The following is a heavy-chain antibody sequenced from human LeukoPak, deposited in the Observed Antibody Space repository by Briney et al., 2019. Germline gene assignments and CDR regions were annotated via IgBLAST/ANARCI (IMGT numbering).Heavy chain of an antibody. J-gene: IGHJ4*02. CDR1: GGSMDTKVYY. CDR2: VYYSGSV. Sequence: PSETLSLTCTVSGGSMDTKVYYWGWIRHAPGKGLEWIGTVYYSGSVDYNPSLKSRVTISGDTSKNMYSLSLSSVTAADTALYYCARAKYYDFSSGYMTYYFDSWSQGALVTVSS. V-gene: IGHV4-39*07. D-gene: IGHD3-3*01. CDR3: ARAKYYDFSSGYMTYYFDS.